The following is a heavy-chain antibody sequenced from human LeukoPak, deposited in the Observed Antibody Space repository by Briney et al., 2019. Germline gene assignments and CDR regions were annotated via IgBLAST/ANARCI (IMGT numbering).Heavy chain of an antibody. CDR1: GDSISSKNW. CDR2: IYHGGNT. D-gene: IGHD6-13*01. J-gene: IGHJ4*02. Sequence: PSGTLSLTCAVSGDSISSKNWWNWVRQPPGKGLEWIGEIYHGGNTNYNPSLKSRVTISVDKSKNQFSLILSSVTAADTAAYYCARDREYSKSWSFDYWGQGTLVTVSS. CDR3: ARDREYSKSWSFDY. V-gene: IGHV4-4*02.